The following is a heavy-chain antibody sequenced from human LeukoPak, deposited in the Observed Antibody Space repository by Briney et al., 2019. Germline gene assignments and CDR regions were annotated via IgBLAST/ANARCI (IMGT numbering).Heavy chain of an antibody. CDR3: ARAPPGDLDWFDP. CDR1: GFTVSSNY. D-gene: IGHD7-27*01. J-gene: IGHJ5*02. V-gene: IGHV3-53*01. CDR2: IYSGGST. Sequence: PGGSLRLSCAASGFTVSSNYMSWVRQAPGKGLEWVSVIYSGGSTYYADSVKGRFTISRDNAKNSLYLQMNSLRAEDTAVYYCARAPPGDLDWFDPWGQGTLVTVSS.